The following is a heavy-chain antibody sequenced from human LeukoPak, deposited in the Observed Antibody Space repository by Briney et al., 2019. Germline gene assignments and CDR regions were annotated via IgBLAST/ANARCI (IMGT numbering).Heavy chain of an antibody. D-gene: IGHD3-22*01. J-gene: IGHJ4*02. CDR3: ARISVYYYDSSGYYNDY. CDR2: IYSGGST. CDR1: GFTVSSNY. V-gene: IGHV3-66*01. Sequence: GGSLRLSCAASGFTVSSNYMSWVRQAPGKGLEWVSVIYSGGSTYYADSVKGRFTISRDNSKNTLYLQMNSLRAEDTAVYYCARISVYYYDSSGYYNDYWGQGTLVTVSS.